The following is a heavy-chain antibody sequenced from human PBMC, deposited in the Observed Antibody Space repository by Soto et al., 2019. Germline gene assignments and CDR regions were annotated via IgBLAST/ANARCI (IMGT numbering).Heavy chain of an antibody. J-gene: IGHJ4*02. D-gene: IGHD6-19*01. CDR3: ARDGITPLTGYSSGWYLGY. Sequence: QVQLVESGGGVVQPGRSLRLSCAASGFTFSSYGMHWVRQAPGKGLEWVAVIWYDGSNKYYADSVKGRFTISRDNSKNTLYLQMNSLGAEDTAVYYCARDGITPLTGYSSGWYLGYWGQGTLVTVSS. V-gene: IGHV3-33*01. CDR1: GFTFSSYG. CDR2: IWYDGSNK.